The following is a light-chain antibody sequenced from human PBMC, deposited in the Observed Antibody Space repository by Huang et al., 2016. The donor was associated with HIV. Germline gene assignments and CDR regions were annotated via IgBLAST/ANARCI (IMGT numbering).Light chain of an antibody. V-gene: IGKV3D-15*01. CDR1: QNVRRL. CDR2: DES. Sequence: EIVMTQSPATLSVSPGGRATLSCRASQNVRRLLAWYQHNPGQAPRLLIYDESTSASGIPARFSGIGSGTEFTLTISGLQSEDFAVYYCQQYDDWPPGLTFGGGTKVDI. J-gene: IGKJ4*01. CDR3: QQYDDWPPGLT.